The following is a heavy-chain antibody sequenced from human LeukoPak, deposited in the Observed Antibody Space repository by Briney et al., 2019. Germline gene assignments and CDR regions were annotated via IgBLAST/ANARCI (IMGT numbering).Heavy chain of an antibody. Sequence: SVKVSCKTCGGTFSNYGISWVRQAPGQGLEWMGGIIPILGTTNYAQKFQDRVTITTDESTSTAYMELNRLRSEDTAVYYCARDRYYDSRGNFYESGYWGQGTLVTVSS. J-gene: IGHJ4*02. V-gene: IGHV1-69*05. CDR2: IIPILGTT. D-gene: IGHD3-22*01. CDR1: GGTFSNYG. CDR3: ARDRYYDSRGNFYESGY.